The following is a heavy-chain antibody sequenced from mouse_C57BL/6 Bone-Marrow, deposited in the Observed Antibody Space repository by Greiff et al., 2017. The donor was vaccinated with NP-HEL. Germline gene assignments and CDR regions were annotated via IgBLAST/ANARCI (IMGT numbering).Heavy chain of an antibody. Sequence: QLKESGPGLVQPSQSLSITCTVSGFSLTSYGVHWVRQPPGKGLEWLGVIWSGGSTDYNAAFISRLSISKDNSKSQVFFKMNSLQADDTAIYYCAKKGVYDGYFYAMDYWGQGTSVTVSS. V-gene: IGHV2-4*01. CDR2: IWSGGST. J-gene: IGHJ4*01. CDR1: GFSLTSYG. D-gene: IGHD2-3*01. CDR3: AKKGVYDGYFYAMDY.